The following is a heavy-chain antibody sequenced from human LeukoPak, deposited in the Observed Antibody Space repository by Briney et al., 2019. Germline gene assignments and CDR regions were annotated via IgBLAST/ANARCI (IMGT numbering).Heavy chain of an antibody. CDR1: GFTFNTYA. CDR3: AKAVGRISWSFDY. D-gene: IGHD6-13*01. J-gene: IGHJ4*02. V-gene: IGHV3-30*18. Sequence: QPGRSLRLSCEASGFTFNTYAMHWVRQPPGKGLEWVALISYDGSDKIYTDSVKGRFTISRDNSESTLYLQMDSLRGDDVAVYYCAKAVGRISWSFDYWGQGALVTASS. CDR2: ISYDGSDK.